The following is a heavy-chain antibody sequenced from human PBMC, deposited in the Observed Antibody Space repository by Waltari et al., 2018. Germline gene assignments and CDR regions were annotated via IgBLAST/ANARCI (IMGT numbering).Heavy chain of an antibody. D-gene: IGHD4-17*01. Sequence: QVQLVQSGAEVKKPGSSVKVSCKAYGGTFSRYAISWVRRAPGPGLEWMGGIIPIFGTANYAQKFQGRVTITADESTSTAYMELSSLRSEDTAVYYCARTTRYGDYLYYYYGMDVWGQGTTVTVSS. CDR1: GGTFSRYA. CDR2: IIPIFGTA. CDR3: ARTTRYGDYLYYYYGMDV. J-gene: IGHJ6*02. V-gene: IGHV1-69*13.